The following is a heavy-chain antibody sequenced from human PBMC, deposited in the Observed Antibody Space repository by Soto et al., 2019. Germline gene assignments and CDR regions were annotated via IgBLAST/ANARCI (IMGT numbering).Heavy chain of an antibody. CDR2: IYYSGST. V-gene: IGHV4-39*01. CDR1: GGSISSSSYY. D-gene: IGHD3-10*01. J-gene: IGHJ5*02. Sequence: QLQLQESGPGLVKPSETLSLTCTVSGGSISSSSYYWGWIRQPPGKGLEWIGSIYYSGSTYYNPSLKSRVTISVDTSKNQFSLKLSSVTAADTAVYYCARLRFGELLEGEVWFDPWGQGTLVTVSS. CDR3: ARLRFGELLEGEVWFDP.